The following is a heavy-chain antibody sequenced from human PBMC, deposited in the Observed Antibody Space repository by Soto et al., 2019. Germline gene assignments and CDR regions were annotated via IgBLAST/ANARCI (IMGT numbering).Heavy chain of an antibody. CDR2: ISYDGSNK. D-gene: IGHD3-22*01. CDR1: GLTFSTYA. J-gene: IGHJ4*02. V-gene: IGHV3-30-3*01. Sequence: SLRLSCAASGLTFSTYAMHWVRQAPGKGLEWVAVISYDGSNKYYADSVKGRFTISRDNSKNTLYLQMNSLRAEDTAVYYCARGDYYDTSRYYTYYRGQGALVTRSS. CDR3: ARGDYYDTSRYYTYY.